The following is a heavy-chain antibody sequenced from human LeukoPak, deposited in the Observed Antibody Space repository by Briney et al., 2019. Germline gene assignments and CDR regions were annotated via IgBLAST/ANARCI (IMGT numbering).Heavy chain of an antibody. CDR1: GGSISSSSYY. J-gene: IGHJ5*02. D-gene: IGHD3-22*01. Sequence: PSETLSLTCTVSGGSISSSSYYWGWIRQPPGKVLEWIGSIYYSGSTYYNPSLKSRVTISVDTSKNQFSLKLSSVTAADTAVYYCARGHRMDWGYYDSSVVNWFDPWGQGTLVTVSS. V-gene: IGHV4-39*07. CDR3: ARGHRMDWGYYDSSVVNWFDP. CDR2: IYYSGST.